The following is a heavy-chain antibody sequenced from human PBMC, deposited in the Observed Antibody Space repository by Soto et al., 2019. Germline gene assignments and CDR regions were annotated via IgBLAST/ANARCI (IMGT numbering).Heavy chain of an antibody. D-gene: IGHD3-3*01. V-gene: IGHV3-23*01. CDR2: ISGSDGKT. CDR3: AKWSYLDY. J-gene: IGHJ4*02. CDR1: VFSCASFA. Sequence: GPLRLSCTTSVFSCASFAMTWVRQAPGKGLEWVATISGSDGKTYYADSVKGRFSISRDTSRNTLYLQMNSLRADDTAIYYCAKWSYLDYWGQGTRVTVSS.